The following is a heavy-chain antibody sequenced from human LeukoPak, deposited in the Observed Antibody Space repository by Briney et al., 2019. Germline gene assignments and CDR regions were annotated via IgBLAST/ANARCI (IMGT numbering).Heavy chain of an antibody. CDR1: GFTFSRYA. D-gene: IGHD2-15*01. V-gene: IGHV3-48*01. CDR2: ISSSSSTI. Sequence: PGRSLRLSCTASGFTFSRYAFHWVRQAPGKGLEWISYISSSSSTIYYADSVKGRFTISRDNAKNSLYLQMNSLRAEDTAVYYCAREVGEDYWGQGTLVTVSS. J-gene: IGHJ4*02. CDR3: AREVGEDY.